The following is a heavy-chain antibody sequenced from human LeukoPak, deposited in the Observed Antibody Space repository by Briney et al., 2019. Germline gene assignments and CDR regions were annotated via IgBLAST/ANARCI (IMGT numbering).Heavy chain of an antibody. Sequence: SETLSLTCTRSGGSISSSSYYWGWIRQPPGQGLEWIGEVSLAGQTNYNPSLNGRVTMSLDESSNQLSLKLTSVTAADTAIYYCSRESGAFCPFGYWGQGTLVIVPS. D-gene: IGHD1-26*01. CDR1: GGSISSSSYY. CDR2: VSLAGQT. J-gene: IGHJ4*02. V-gene: IGHV4-39*07. CDR3: SRESGAFCPFGY.